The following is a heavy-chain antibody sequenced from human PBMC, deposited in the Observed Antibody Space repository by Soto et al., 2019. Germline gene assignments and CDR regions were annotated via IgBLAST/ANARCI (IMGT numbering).Heavy chain of an antibody. Sequence: SETLSLTCTVSGGSISSYYWSWIGQPAGKGLEWIGRIYTSGSTNYNPSLKSRVTMSVDTSKNQFSLKLSSVTAADTAVYYCARDCRYSTYNWFDPWGQGTLVTVSS. CDR2: IYTSGST. J-gene: IGHJ5*02. CDR3: ARDCRYSTYNWFDP. V-gene: IGHV4-4*07. D-gene: IGHD1-1*01. CDR1: GGSISSYY.